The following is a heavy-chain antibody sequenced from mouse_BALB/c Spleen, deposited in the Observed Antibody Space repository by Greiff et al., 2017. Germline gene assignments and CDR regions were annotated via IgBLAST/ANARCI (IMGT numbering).Heavy chain of an antibody. J-gene: IGHJ1*01. CDR1: GFTFNTYA. Sequence: DVMLVESGGGLVQPKGSLKLSCAASGFTFNTYAMNWVRQAPGKGLEWVARIRSKSNNYATYYADSVKDRFTISRDDSQSMLYLQMNNLKTEDTAMYYCVRHCLYDGYYDWYFDVWGAGTTVTVSS. D-gene: IGHD2-3*01. V-gene: IGHV10-1*02. CDR3: VRHCLYDGYYDWYFDV. CDR2: IRSKSNNYAT.